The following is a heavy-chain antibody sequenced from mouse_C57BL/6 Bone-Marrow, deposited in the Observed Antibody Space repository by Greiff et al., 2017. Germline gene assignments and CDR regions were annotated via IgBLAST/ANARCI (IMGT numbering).Heavy chain of an antibody. CDR2: IHPNSGST. CDR1: GYTFTSYW. D-gene: IGHD2-3*01. CDR3: AREGWLLPPFAY. V-gene: IGHV1-64*01. Sequence: QVQLKQPGAELVKPGASVKLSCKASGYTFTSYWMHWVKQRPGQGLEWIGMIHPNSGSTNYNEKFKSKATLTVDKSSSTAYMQLSSLTSEDSAVYYCAREGWLLPPFAYWGQGTLVTVSA. J-gene: IGHJ3*01.